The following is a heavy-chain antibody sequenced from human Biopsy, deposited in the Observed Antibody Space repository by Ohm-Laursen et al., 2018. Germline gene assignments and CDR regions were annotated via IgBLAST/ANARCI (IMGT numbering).Heavy chain of an antibody. V-gene: IGHV4-38-2*01. Sequence: TLSLTCGVYGKTFSDYYWGWIRQPPGKGLEWIGNIYYDGITYYNPSLKSRVAMSVDTSKNQFSLRLTSVTAADTAVYYCARVAGGYAYYYGMDVWGQGTTVIVSS. CDR1: GKTFSDYY. D-gene: IGHD5-12*01. J-gene: IGHJ6*02. CDR3: ARVAGGYAYYYGMDV. CDR2: IYYDGIT.